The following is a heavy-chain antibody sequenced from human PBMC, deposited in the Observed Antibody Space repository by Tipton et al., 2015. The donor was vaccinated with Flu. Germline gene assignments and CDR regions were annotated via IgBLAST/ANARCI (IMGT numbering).Heavy chain of an antibody. J-gene: IGHJ4*02. V-gene: IGHV4-59*02. CDR1: GGSVSRDY. CDR2: IYYSGST. CDR3: ARSPGYYFDY. Sequence: TLSLTCIVSGGSVSRDYWSWIRQPPGKGLEWIAYIYYSGSTNYNPSLKSRVTISVDMSKNQFSLKLNSVTAADTAVYYCARSPGYYFDYWGQGTLVTVSS.